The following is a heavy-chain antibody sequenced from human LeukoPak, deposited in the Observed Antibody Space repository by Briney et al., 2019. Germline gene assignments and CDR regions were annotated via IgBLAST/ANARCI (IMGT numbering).Heavy chain of an antibody. J-gene: IGHJ6*03. CDR1: GYTFTSYY. D-gene: IGHD3-10*01. CDR3: ARTESYYGSGSYYDYYYYMDV. V-gene: IGHV1-46*01. CDR2: INPSGGST. Sequence: ASVKVSCKASGYTFTSYYMHWVRQAPGQGLEWMGIINPSGGSTNYAQKFQGRVTITADKSTSTAYMELSSLRSEDTAVYYCARTESYYGSGSYYDYYYYMDVWGKGTTVTVSS.